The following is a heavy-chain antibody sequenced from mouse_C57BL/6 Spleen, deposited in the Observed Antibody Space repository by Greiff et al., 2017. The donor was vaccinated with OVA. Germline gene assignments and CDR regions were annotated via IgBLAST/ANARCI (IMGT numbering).Heavy chain of an antibody. D-gene: IGHD1-1*01. Sequence: VQLQQSGAELMKPGASVKLSCKATGYTFTGYWIEWVKQRPGHGLEWIGAFFPGSGGTNYNEKFKGKATFTADTSSNTAYMQLSSLTTEDSAIYYLASRCYYGSSRYWYFDVWGTGTTLTVSS. CDR3: ASRCYYGSSRYWYFDV. J-gene: IGHJ1*03. CDR1: GYTFTGYW. CDR2: FFPGSGGT. V-gene: IGHV1-9*01.